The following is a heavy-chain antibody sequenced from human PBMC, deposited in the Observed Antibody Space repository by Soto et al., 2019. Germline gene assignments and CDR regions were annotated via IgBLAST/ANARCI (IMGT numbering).Heavy chain of an antibody. CDR1: GGTFSSYT. J-gene: IGHJ4*02. Sequence: QVQLVQSGAEVKKPGSSVKVSCKASGGTFSSYTISWVRQAPGQGLEWMGSIIPILGIAKYAQKFQGRVTITADKSTSTAYMGLSSLRSEDTAVYYCAIQVSIAAAGSYYFDYWGQGTLVTVSS. V-gene: IGHV1-69*02. D-gene: IGHD6-13*01. CDR3: AIQVSIAAAGSYYFDY. CDR2: IIPILGIA.